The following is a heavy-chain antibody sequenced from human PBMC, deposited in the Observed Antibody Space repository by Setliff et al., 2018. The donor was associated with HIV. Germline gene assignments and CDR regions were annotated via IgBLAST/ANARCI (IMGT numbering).Heavy chain of an antibody. V-gene: IGHV3-30*03. J-gene: IGHJ4*01. CDR1: GFAFDSYA. Sequence: GGSLRLSCAASGFAFDSYAMHWVRQAPGKGLEWVAIIFHDGRDIYYGDSVQGRFAISRDNSKNTLYLQMNSLRSDDTAVYYCAGVHWTTNWFLHYWGQGTLVTVAS. D-gene: IGHD7-27*01. CDR3: AGVHWTTNWFLHY. CDR2: IFHDGRDI.